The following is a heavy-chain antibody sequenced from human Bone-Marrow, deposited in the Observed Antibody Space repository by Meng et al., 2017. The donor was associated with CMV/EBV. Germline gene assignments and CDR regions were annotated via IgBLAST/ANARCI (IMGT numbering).Heavy chain of an antibody. CDR2: ISYDGSNK. D-gene: IGHD3-16*01. V-gene: IGHV3-30-3*01. Sequence: GESLKISCAASGFTFSSYAMHWVRQAPGKGLEWVAVISYDGSNKYYADSVKGRFTISRDNSKNTLYLQMNSLRAEDTAVYYCVGAFDIWGQGTKVTVSS. J-gene: IGHJ3*02. CDR1: GFTFSSYA. CDR3: VGAFDI.